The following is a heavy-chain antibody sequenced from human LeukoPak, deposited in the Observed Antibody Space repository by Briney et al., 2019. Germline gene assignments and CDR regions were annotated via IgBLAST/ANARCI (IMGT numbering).Heavy chain of an antibody. D-gene: IGHD3-10*01. CDR2: MNPDSGNT. V-gene: IGHV1-8*01. CDR1: GYTFSIYD. Sequence: GASVKVSCKASGYTFSIYDINWVRQATGQGLESMGWMNPDSGNTGYAQKFQGRVTMTRNTSISTAYMELSSLRSEDTDVYYCARVDYYGSGSYLREYYYYGMDVWGQGTTVTVSS. J-gene: IGHJ6*02. CDR3: ARVDYYGSGSYLREYYYYGMDV.